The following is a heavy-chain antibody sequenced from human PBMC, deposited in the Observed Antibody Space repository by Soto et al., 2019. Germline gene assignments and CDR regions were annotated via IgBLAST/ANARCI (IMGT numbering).Heavy chain of an antibody. CDR1: GFTFSSYA. V-gene: IGHV3-23*01. J-gene: IGHJ6*02. Sequence: EVQLLESGGGLVQPGGSLRLSCAASGFTFSSYAMSWVRQAPGKGLEWVSAISGSGGSTYYADSLKGRFTISRDNSKNTLYLQMNSLRAEDTAVYYCAKQSWEGSGSYTLGGGMDVWGQGTTVTVSS. CDR2: ISGSGGST. D-gene: IGHD3-10*01. CDR3: AKQSWEGSGSYTLGGGMDV.